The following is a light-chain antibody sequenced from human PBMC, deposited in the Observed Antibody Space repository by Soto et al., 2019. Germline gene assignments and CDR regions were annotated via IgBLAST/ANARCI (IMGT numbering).Light chain of an antibody. V-gene: IGKV1D-13*01. CDR3: QQFNNYPKIT. J-gene: IGKJ5*01. Sequence: IQRTESPSSMSASVGDRVTITCRASQGISSALAWYQQKPGKAPKFLIYDASSLESGVPSRFSGSGSGTDFTLTISSLQTEDFATYYCQQFNNYPKITFGQGTRLEIK. CDR1: QGISSA. CDR2: DAS.